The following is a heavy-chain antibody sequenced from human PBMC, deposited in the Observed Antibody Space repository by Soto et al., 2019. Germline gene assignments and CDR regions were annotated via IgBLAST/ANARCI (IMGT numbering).Heavy chain of an antibody. V-gene: IGHV1-3*01. CDR2: INAGNGNT. J-gene: IGHJ4*02. CDR1: GYTFTSYA. D-gene: IGHD6-19*01. Sequence: QVQLVQSGAEVKKPGASVKVSCKASGYTFTSYAMHWVRQAPGQRREWMGWINAGNGNTKYSQKFQGRVTIARDTSARTAYMEHSSLRSEDTAVYYCARESGSSGWFAFDYWGQGTLVTVSS. CDR3: ARESGSSGWFAFDY.